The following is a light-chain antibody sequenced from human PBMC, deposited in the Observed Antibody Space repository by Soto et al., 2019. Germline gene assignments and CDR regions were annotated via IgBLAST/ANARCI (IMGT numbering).Light chain of an antibody. Sequence: QSALTQPASVSGSPGQSITISCTGTSSDVGGYNYVSWYQHHPGKAPRLIIYDVSHRPSGVSIRFSGSKSDNTASLTISGLQPEDEADYHCSSYTNSNARQIVFGTGTKVTVL. V-gene: IGLV2-14*03. CDR3: SSYTNSNARQIV. CDR2: DVS. J-gene: IGLJ1*01. CDR1: SSDVGGYNY.